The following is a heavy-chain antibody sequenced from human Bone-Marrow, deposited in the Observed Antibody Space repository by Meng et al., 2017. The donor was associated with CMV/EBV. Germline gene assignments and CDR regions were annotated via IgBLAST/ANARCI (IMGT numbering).Heavy chain of an antibody. CDR2: IYYSGST. D-gene: IGHD3-3*01. J-gene: IGHJ4*02. V-gene: IGHV4-39*01. CDR3: ATTTVDFWSGYFDY. CDR1: GGSISSSSYY. Sequence: GSLRLSCTVSGGSISSSSYYWGWIRQPPGKGLEWIGSIYYSGSTYYNPSLKSRVTISVDTSKNQFSLKLSSVTAADTAVYYCATTTVDFWSGYFDYWGQGTLVTVSS.